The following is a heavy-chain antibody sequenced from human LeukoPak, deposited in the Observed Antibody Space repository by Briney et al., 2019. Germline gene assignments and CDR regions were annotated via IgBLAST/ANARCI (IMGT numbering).Heavy chain of an antibody. CDR3: ARLQCSGGSCYSYYYYYGMDV. Sequence: SETLSLTCTVSGGSISSSSYYWGWIRQPPGKGLEWIGSIYYSGSTYYNPSLKSRVTISVDTSKNQFSLKLSSVTAADTAVYYCARLQCSGGSCYSYYYYYGMDVWGQGTTVTVSS. CDR1: GGSISSSSYY. CDR2: IYYSGST. V-gene: IGHV4-39*07. J-gene: IGHJ6*02. D-gene: IGHD2-15*01.